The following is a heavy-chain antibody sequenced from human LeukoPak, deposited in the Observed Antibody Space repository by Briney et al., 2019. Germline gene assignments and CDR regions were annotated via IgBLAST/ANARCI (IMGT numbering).Heavy chain of an antibody. CDR1: GYTFTTYG. CDR3: ATSQRWLQSFDY. J-gene: IGHJ4*02. D-gene: IGHD5-24*01. Sequence: ASVKVSCKASGYTFTTYGISWVRQAPGQGPEWMGWISTNNGDTNYAQKLQGRVTMTADTSTSTTYMELRSLRSEGTAVYYCATSQRWLQSFDYWGQGTLVTVSS. V-gene: IGHV1-18*01. CDR2: ISTNNGDT.